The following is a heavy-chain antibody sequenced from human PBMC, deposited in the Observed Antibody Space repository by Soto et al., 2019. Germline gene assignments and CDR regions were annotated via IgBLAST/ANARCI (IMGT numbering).Heavy chain of an antibody. D-gene: IGHD3-16*01. CDR2: VKEDGSEL. CDR1: GFNVMSYW. CDR3: ARDIGFDYVN. J-gene: IGHJ4*02. Sequence: GVLRLSCAVSGFNVMSYWMSWVRQAPGKGLEWVASVKEDGSELHYLHSVRGRFSMTRDSAGNALHLTMNYLSAEDTGVYFCARDIGFDYVNWGQGIPVTVSS. V-gene: IGHV3-7*01.